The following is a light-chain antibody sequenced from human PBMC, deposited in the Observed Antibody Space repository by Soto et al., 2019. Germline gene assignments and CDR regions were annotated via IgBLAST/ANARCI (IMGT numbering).Light chain of an antibody. CDR3: QQQCRTPRT. V-gene: IGKV4-1*01. J-gene: IGKJ1*01. CDR1: QSLLCSSNNKSY. CDR2: WAS. Sequence: DIVMTQSPDSLTVSLGERATINCKSTQSLLCSSNNKSYLAWYQQKPRQPPKLLIYWASTRESGVPDRFSGSGSGTDFTLTISSLQAEDVADYYCQQQCRTPRTFGQVTKVEIK.